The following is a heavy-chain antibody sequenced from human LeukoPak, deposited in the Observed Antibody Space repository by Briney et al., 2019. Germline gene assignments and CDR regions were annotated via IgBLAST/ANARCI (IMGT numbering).Heavy chain of an antibody. CDR3: ARSQAGYYGSGSYPYYYYYGMDV. V-gene: IGHV1-69*01. D-gene: IGHD3-10*01. J-gene: IGHJ6*04. CDR2: IIPNFGTA. Sequence: GSSVKVSCKASGGTFSSYAISWVRQAPGQGLEWMGGIIPNFGTANYAQKFQGRVTITADESTSTAYMELSSLRSEDTAVYYCARSQAGYYGSGSYPYYYYYGMDVWGKGTTVTVSS. CDR1: GGTFSSYA.